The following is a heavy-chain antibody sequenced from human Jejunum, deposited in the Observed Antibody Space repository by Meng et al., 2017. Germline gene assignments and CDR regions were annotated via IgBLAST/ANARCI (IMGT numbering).Heavy chain of an antibody. D-gene: IGHD3-10*01. CDR2: ISYTGSKK. CDR1: GFTFRSYA. CDR3: MSFELYFFDF. V-gene: IGHV3-30*04. J-gene: IGHJ4*02. Sequence: GGSLRLSCAASGFTFRSYAMHWVRQAPGKGLEWVASISYTGSKKNYGDSVKGRFTISRDNSKNTLYLEMNSLRPEDTALYYCMSFELYFFDFWGQGTRVTGSS.